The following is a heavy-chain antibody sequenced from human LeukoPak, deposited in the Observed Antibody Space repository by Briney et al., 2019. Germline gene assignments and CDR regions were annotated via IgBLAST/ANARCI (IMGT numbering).Heavy chain of an antibody. CDR2: IWYDGSNN. D-gene: IGHD3-10*01. V-gene: IGHV3-33*01. Sequence: ARSLRLSCAASGFTFSSYGMHWVRQAPGKGLEWVAVIWYDGSNNYYAGSVKGRFTISRDNSKNTLYLQMNSLRAEDTAVYYCARGSAVGELWAWFDPWGQGTRVTVSS. CDR1: GFTFSSYG. CDR3: ARGSAVGELWAWFDP. J-gene: IGHJ5*02.